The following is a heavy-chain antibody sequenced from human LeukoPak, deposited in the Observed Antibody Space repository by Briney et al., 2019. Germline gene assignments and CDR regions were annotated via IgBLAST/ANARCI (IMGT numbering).Heavy chain of an antibody. J-gene: IGHJ5*02. CDR1: GFTVSSNY. Sequence: GGSLRLSCAASGFTVSSNYMSWVRQAPGKGLEWVSVIYSGGSTYYADSVKGRFTISRHNSKNTLYLQMNSLRAEDTAVYYCARRLVAASNWFDPWGQGTLVTVSS. V-gene: IGHV3-53*04. D-gene: IGHD2-15*01. CDR3: ARRLVAASNWFDP. CDR2: IYSGGST.